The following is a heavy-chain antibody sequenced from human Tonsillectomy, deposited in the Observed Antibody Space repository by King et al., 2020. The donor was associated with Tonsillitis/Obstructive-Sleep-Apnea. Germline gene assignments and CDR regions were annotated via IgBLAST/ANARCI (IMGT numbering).Heavy chain of an antibody. CDR2: IYHSGST. CDR3: ARAPFRQGAFDI. Sequence: VQLQESGPGPVKPSETLSLTCTVSGGSINNYYWSWIRQPPGKGLEWIGYIYHSGSTNYNPSLKSRVNMSVDTSKKQFSVKLTSVTAADTAVYYCARAPFRQGAFDIWGQGTMVTVSS. J-gene: IGHJ3*02. D-gene: IGHD3-3*02. V-gene: IGHV4-59*01. CDR1: GGSINNYY.